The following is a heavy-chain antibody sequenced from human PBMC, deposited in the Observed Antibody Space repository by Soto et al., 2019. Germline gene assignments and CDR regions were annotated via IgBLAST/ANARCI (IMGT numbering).Heavy chain of an antibody. J-gene: IGHJ3*01. CDR1: GDSISGSSYF. CDR2: IHYRGNT. Sequence: QLQLQESGPGLVKPSETLSLTCTASGDSISGSSYFWGWVRQPPGRGLESIGAIHYRGNTHYSPSLRGRVTTAVDTARNQFSLELTSVTAADTATYYCSRYRNVAFGDDGFDVWGQGTMVAVSS. V-gene: IGHV4-39*01. CDR3: SRYRNVAFGDDGFDV. D-gene: IGHD3-3*01.